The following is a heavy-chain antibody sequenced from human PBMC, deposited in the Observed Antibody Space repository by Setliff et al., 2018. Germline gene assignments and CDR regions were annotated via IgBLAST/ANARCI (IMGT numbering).Heavy chain of an antibody. J-gene: IGHJ4*02. V-gene: IGHV1-2*02. CDR3: SRGRRGCTWTSDS. Sequence: GASVKVSCKSSGYSFIDYYIHWVRQAPGQGLEWMGWINPHNEGTTFAQKFQDRVTATTDTSITTAYLKLSGLTSDDTAVYYCSRGRRGCTWTSDSWGQGTLVTVSS. CDR2: INPHNEGT. CDR1: GYSFIDYY. D-gene: IGHD1-1*01.